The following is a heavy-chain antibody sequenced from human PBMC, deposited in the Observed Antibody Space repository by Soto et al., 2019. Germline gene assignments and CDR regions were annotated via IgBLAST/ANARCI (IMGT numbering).Heavy chain of an antibody. V-gene: IGHV3-15*07. CDR2: IKSKTDGGTT. D-gene: IGHD3-22*01. Sequence: GGSRRLSGAASGVTFTKAGITWVGQAPGKGLEWVGRIKSKTDGGTTDYAEPVEGRFSISRDDSNNMVYLQMNRLKIEDTGVIYFPTDFYSTIIIVRFDYWGQGTLVTVSS. CDR1: GVTFTKAG. J-gene: IGHJ4*02. CDR3: PTDFYSTIIIVRFDY.